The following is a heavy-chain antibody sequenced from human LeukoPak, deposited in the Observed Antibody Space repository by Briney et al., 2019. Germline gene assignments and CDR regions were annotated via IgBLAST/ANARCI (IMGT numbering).Heavy chain of an antibody. Sequence: GGSLRLSCAASGFTFSSYAMHWVRQAPGKGLEYVSAISSNGGSTYYANSVKGRFTISRDSSKNTLYLQMGSLRAEDMAVYYCARGSIAAMDWGQGTLVTVSS. CDR1: GFTFSSYA. D-gene: IGHD6-13*01. CDR3: ARGSIAAMD. V-gene: IGHV3-64*01. J-gene: IGHJ4*02. CDR2: ISSNGGST.